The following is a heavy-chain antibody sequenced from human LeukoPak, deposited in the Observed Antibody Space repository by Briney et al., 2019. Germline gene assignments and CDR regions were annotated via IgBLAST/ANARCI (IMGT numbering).Heavy chain of an antibody. Sequence: GASVKVSCKASGYTFTSYGICWVRQAPGQGLEWMGWISAYNGNTNYAQKLQGRVTMTTDTSTSTAYMELRSLRSDDTAVYYCARDRSVVVVAANGGPFDYWGQGTLVTVSS. J-gene: IGHJ4*02. V-gene: IGHV1-18*04. CDR1: GYTFTSYG. CDR3: ARDRSVVVVAANGGPFDY. D-gene: IGHD2-15*01. CDR2: ISAYNGNT.